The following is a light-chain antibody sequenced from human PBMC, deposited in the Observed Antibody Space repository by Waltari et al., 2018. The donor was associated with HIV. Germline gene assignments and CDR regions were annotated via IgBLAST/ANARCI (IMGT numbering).Light chain of an antibody. CDR1: QTISSY. CDR2: AAS. J-gene: IGKJ2*01. V-gene: IGKV1-39*01. Sequence: DRVTITCRASQTISSYLNWYQQKLGKAPNLLIYAASRLQSGVPSRFSGSESGTDFTLNISSLQPEDFATYYCQQSYSTPYTFGQGTKLEIK. CDR3: QQSYSTPYT.